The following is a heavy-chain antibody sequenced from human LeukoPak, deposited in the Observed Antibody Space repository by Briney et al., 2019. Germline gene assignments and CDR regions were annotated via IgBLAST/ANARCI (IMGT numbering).Heavy chain of an antibody. D-gene: IGHD3-9*01. CDR3: ARMKTPADILTGYYISHWFDP. V-gene: IGHV1-18*01. Sequence: ASVKVSCKASGYTFTSYGISWVRQAPGQGLEWMGWISAYNGNTNYAQKLQGRVTMTTDKSTSTAYMELRSLRSDDTAVYYCARMKTPADILTGYYISHWFDPWGQGTLVTVSS. CDR2: ISAYNGNT. CDR1: GYTFTSYG. J-gene: IGHJ5*02.